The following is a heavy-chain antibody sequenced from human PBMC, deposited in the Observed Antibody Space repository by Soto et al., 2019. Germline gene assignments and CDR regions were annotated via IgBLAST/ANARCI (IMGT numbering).Heavy chain of an antibody. CDR3: ARGRGSSGWYFDY. CDR2: INSDGSST. Sequence: EVQLVESGGGLAQPGGSLRVSCAASGLSFSNYLMHWVRQVPGKGWVWVSRINSDGSSTNYADSVKGRFTISRDNAKNTLNLQMSSLRAEDTAVYFCARGRGSSGWYFDYWGQGTLVTVSS. V-gene: IGHV3-74*01. J-gene: IGHJ4*02. D-gene: IGHD6-19*01. CDR1: GLSFSNYL.